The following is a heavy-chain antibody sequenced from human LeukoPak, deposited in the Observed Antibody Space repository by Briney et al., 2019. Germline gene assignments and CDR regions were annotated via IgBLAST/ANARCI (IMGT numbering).Heavy chain of an antibody. CDR2: ISSSSTSI. Sequence: GGSLRLSCAASGFTFSSYSMNWVRQAPGKGLEWVSSISSSSTSIYYADSVKGRFTISRDNAKNSLYVQMNSLRAEDTAVYYRARHTGPYYGSGSYGLDVWGQGTTVTVSS. V-gene: IGHV3-21*01. CDR3: ARHTGPYYGSGSYGLDV. CDR1: GFTFSSYS. J-gene: IGHJ6*02. D-gene: IGHD3-10*01.